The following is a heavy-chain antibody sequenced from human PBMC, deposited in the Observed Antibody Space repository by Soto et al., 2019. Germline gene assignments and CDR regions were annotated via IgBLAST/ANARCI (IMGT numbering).Heavy chain of an antibody. D-gene: IGHD2-2*01. J-gene: IGHJ4*02. CDR2: IWYDGIKK. Sequence: QVQLVESGGGVVQPGRSLRLSCAASGFTFSSYGMHWVRQAPGKGLEWMAVIWYDGIKKHYADSVKGRFTISRDNSKNTLYLEMNSLRVEDTAVYYCARDRNIVVVPAAIADYWGQGTLVTVSS. V-gene: IGHV3-33*01. CDR1: GFTFSSYG. CDR3: ARDRNIVVVPAAIADY.